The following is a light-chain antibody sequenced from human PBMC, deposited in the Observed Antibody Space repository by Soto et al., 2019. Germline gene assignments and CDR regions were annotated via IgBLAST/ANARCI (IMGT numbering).Light chain of an antibody. V-gene: IGKV3-15*01. CDR1: QSVSSN. Sequence: EIGMTQSPATLSVSPGERATLSCRASQSVSSNLAWYQHKPGQAPRLLIYGASTRATGIPARLSASGSGPHFSLTIRSLHSADFAVYYRHQYNHWPPYQYTFGQGTKLEIK. CDR3: HQYNHWPPYQYT. J-gene: IGKJ2*01. CDR2: GAS.